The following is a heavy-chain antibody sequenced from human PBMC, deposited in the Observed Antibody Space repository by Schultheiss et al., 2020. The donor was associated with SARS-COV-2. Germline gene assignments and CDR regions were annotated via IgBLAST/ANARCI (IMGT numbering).Heavy chain of an antibody. J-gene: IGHJ3*02. D-gene: IGHD3-16*02. Sequence: SETLSLTCTVSGGSVSSGSYYWSWIRQPPGKGLEWIGYFYYSGSTNYNPSLKSRVTISVDTSKNQFSLKLSSVTAADTAVYYCARDSIYTPYDYVWGSYRQKYAFDIWGQGTMVTVSS. V-gene: IGHV4-61*01. CDR3: ARDSIYTPYDYVWGSYRQKYAFDI. CDR2: FYYSGST. CDR1: GGSVSSGSYY.